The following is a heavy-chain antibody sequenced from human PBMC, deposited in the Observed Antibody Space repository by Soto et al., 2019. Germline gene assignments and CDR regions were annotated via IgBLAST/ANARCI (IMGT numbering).Heavy chain of an antibody. J-gene: IGHJ4*02. CDR3: ARLNWNYEFY. D-gene: IGHD1-7*01. CDR1: GGSISSSSYY. V-gene: IGHV4-39*01. CDR2: IYYSGST. Sequence: PSETLSLTCTVSGGSISSSSYYWGWIRQPPGKGLEWIGGIYYSGSTYYNPSLKSRVTISVDTSKNQFSLKLSSVTAADTAVYYCARLNWNYEFYWGQGTLVTVSS.